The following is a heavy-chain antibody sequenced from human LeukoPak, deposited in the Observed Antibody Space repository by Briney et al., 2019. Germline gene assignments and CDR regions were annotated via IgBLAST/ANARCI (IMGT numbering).Heavy chain of an antibody. CDR1: GGSIGSGDYY. CDR3: ARPYYYDSRIDP. V-gene: IGHV4-30-4*01. J-gene: IGHJ5*02. D-gene: IGHD3-22*01. Sequence: TSETLSLTCTVSGGSIGSGDYYWSWIRQPPGKGLEWIGYTYYSGSTYYNPSLKSRATTSVDTSKNQFSLKLTSVTAADTAVYYCARPYYYDSRIDPWGQGTLVTVSS. CDR2: TYYSGST.